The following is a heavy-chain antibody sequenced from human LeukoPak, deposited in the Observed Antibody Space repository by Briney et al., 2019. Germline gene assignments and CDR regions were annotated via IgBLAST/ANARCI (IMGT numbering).Heavy chain of an antibody. Sequence: ASVKVSCKASGYTFTSYDINWARQATGQGLEWMGWMNPNSGNTGYAQKFQGRVTITRNTSISTAYMELSSLRSEDTAVYYCARGRYSYGYDYWGQGTLVTVSS. CDR2: MNPNSGNT. D-gene: IGHD5-18*01. J-gene: IGHJ4*02. CDR1: GYTFTSYD. CDR3: ARGRYSYGYDY. V-gene: IGHV1-8*03.